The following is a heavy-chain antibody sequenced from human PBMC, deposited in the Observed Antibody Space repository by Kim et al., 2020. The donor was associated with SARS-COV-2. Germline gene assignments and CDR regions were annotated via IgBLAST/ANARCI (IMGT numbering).Heavy chain of an antibody. CDR2: IWFDGNNT. D-gene: IGHD1-1*01. CDR1: GFIFSNYA. Sequence: GGSLRLSCAASGFIFSNYAMRWVRQAPGKGLEWIAVIWFDGNNTYYADSVKGRFTISRDNSKNTLYLHMHSQRAEDTAMYYYYREYTYYYFDYWGQGTL. CDR3: YREYTYYYFDY. V-gene: IGHV3-33*08. J-gene: IGHJ4*02.